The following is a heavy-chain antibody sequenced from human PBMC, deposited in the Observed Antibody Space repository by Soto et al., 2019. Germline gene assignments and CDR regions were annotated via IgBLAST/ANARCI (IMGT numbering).Heavy chain of an antibody. V-gene: IGHV4-59*01. CDR1: GGSISTFF. CDR2: IYYSGST. Sequence: SETLSLTCTVSGGSISTFFWSWVRQPPGKGLEWIGYIYYSGSTNYNPSLKSRVIISVDTSKKQFYLKLSSVTAADTAVYLCARLPAAGTHFDNWGQGTLVTVSS. J-gene: IGHJ4*02. CDR3: ARLPAAGTHFDN. D-gene: IGHD6-13*01.